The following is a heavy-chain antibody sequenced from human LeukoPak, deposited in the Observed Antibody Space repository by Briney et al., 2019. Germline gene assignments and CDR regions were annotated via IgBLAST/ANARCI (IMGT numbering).Heavy chain of an antibody. CDR1: GFTFSSYS. CDR3: ARGPTMKMDV. V-gene: IGHV3-21*01. J-gene: IGHJ6*04. D-gene: IGHD3-22*01. CDR2: INSGSSHI. Sequence: GRSLRLSCAASGFTFSSYSMNWVRQAPGKGLEWVSSINSGSSHIYYADSVKGRFTISRDNAKNSLYLQMNSLRAEDTAVYYCARGPTMKMDVWGKGTTVTVSS.